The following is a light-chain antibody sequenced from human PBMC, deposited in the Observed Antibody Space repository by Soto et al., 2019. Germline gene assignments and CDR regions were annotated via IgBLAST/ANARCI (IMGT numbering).Light chain of an antibody. CDR3: QVWDGSTHHLV. V-gene: IGLV3-21*04. CDR2: YDV. Sequence: SYELTQPPSVSVAPGRTAIITCGGSKVGSKSVHWYQQKPVQAPVLVIYYDVDRPSGIPERFSGSNSGDTATLTIASVEAGDEADYYCQVWDGSTHHLVFGGGTKLTVL. J-gene: IGLJ3*02. CDR1: KVGSKS.